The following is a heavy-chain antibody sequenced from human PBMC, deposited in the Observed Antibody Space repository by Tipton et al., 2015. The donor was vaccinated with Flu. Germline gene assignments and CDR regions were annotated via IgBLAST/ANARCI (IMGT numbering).Heavy chain of an antibody. V-gene: IGHV4-39*07. CDR2: IYYTGNT. CDR1: SGSIRSSSYY. CDR3: ARESPPDY. Sequence: TLSLTCIVSSGSIRSSSYYWGWIRQPPGKGLEWIGTIYYTGNTYYNPSLKSRVTISIDRSKNQFSLELTSVTAADTAVYYCARESPPDYWGQGILVTVSS. J-gene: IGHJ4*02.